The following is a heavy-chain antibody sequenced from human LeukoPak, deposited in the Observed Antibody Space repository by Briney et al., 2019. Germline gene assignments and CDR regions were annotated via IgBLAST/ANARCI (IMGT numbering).Heavy chain of an antibody. Sequence: PSETLSPTCTVSGGSLSNYYWSWVRQPPGKGLEWIGYIYYSGSTNYNPSLKSRVTISVDTSKNQFSLKLSSVTAADTAVYYCARGYSSSWSPNFDFWGQGTLVTVSS. J-gene: IGHJ4*02. V-gene: IGHV4-59*01. CDR3: ARGYSSSWSPNFDF. CDR1: GGSLSNYY. CDR2: IYYSGST. D-gene: IGHD6-13*01.